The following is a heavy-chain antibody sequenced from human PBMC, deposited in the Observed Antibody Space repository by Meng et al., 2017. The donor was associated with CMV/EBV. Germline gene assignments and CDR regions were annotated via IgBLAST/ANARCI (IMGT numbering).Heavy chain of an antibody. CDR2: INHSGNT. V-gene: IGHV4-34*01. CDR3: ARGGHYCSSTSCSPLYYFDY. J-gene: IGHJ4*02. D-gene: IGHD2-2*01. CDR1: FSGSC. Sequence: FSGSCWSWIRQPPGKGLEWIGEINHSGNTNYNPSLKRRVTISVDTSKNQFSLKLSSVTAADTAVYYCARGGHYCSSTSCSPLYYFDYWGQGTLVTVSS.